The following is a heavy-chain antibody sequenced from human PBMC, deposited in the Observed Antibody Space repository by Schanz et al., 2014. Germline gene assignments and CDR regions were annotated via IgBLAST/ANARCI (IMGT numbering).Heavy chain of an antibody. CDR2: IRADGRMT. Sequence: EVQLVESGGGLVQPGGSLRLSCAASGLTLSDYWMHWVRQAPGKGPEWISHIRADGRMTNYAASVEGRFTISRDVAKNTLYRQMFSLRAEDMGVYYCAGGKTTGLAYWGQGTQVAVSS. V-gene: IGHV3-74*01. CDR1: GLTLSDYW. D-gene: IGHD4-4*01. CDR3: AGGKTTGLAY. J-gene: IGHJ4*02.